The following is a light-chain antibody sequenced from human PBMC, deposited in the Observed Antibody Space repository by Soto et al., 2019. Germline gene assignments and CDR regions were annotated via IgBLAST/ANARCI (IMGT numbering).Light chain of an antibody. Sequence: EIVLTQSPGTLSLSPGERADLSCRASQSVSSSYLAWYQQKPGQDPRLLIHGASNRATGIPDRFIGSGSGTDFTLTVTKLEPEAFAVYYCQQYGNPWTFRQGTKVEIK. CDR3: QQYGNPWT. CDR2: GAS. J-gene: IGKJ1*01. V-gene: IGKV3-20*01. CDR1: QSVSSSY.